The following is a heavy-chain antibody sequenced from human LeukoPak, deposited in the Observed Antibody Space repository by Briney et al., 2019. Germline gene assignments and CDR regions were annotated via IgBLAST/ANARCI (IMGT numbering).Heavy chain of an antibody. CDR2: IWYDGSNK. CDR3: ARGTLYSYAFDI. V-gene: IGHV3-33*01. CDR1: GFTFSSYG. Sequence: PGGSLRLSCAASGFTFSSYGMHWVRQAPGKGLEWVAVIWYDGSNKYYADSVKGRFTISRDNAKNSLYLQMNSLRAEDTALYYCARGTLYSYAFDIWGQGTMVTVSS. J-gene: IGHJ3*02. D-gene: IGHD5-18*01.